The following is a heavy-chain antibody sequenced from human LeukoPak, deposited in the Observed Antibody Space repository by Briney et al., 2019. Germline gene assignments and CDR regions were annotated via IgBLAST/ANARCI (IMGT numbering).Heavy chain of an antibody. V-gene: IGHV3-30-3*01. Sequence: PGGSLRLSCAASGFTFSSYAMHWVRQAPGKGLEWVAVISYDGSNKYYADSVKGRFTISRDNSKNTLYLQMNSLRAEDTAVYYCARDPYVELELRFDYWGQGTLVTVSS. CDR1: GFTFSSYA. D-gene: IGHD1-7*01. J-gene: IGHJ4*02. CDR2: ISYDGSNK. CDR3: ARDPYVELELRFDY.